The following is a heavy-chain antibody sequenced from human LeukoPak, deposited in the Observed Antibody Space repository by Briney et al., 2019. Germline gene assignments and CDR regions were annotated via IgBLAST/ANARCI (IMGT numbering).Heavy chain of an antibody. CDR2: IYYSGST. CDR3: ARPGIAVANDAFDI. J-gene: IGHJ3*02. D-gene: IGHD6-19*01. Sequence: SETLSLTCTVSGGSISSSSYYWGWIRQPPGKGLEWIGSIYYSGSTYYNPSLKSRVTISVDTSKNQFSLKLSSVTAADTAVYYCARPGIAVANDAFDIWGQGTMVTVSS. V-gene: IGHV4-39*07. CDR1: GGSISSSSYY.